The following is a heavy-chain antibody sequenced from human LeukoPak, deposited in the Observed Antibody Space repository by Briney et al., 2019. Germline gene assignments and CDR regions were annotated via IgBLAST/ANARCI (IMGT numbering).Heavy chain of an antibody. Sequence: PGGSLRLSCAASGFTVSSNYMSWVRQAPGKGLEWVSVIYSGGSTYYADSVKGRFTISRDNSKNTLYLQMNSLRAEDTAVYYCAKAGCTSTSCYNNNWGQGTLVTVSS. CDR3: AKAGCTSTSCYNNN. D-gene: IGHD2-2*02. CDR1: GFTVSSNY. J-gene: IGHJ4*02. V-gene: IGHV3-53*01. CDR2: IYSGGST.